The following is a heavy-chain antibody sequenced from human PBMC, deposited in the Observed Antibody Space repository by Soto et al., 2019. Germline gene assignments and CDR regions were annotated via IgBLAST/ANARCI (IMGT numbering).Heavy chain of an antibody. CDR2: IYWDDDK. Sequence: QITLKESGPTLVKPTQTLTLTCTFSGFSLSTHGVGVGWIRQPPGKALQWLALIYWDDDKRYSPSLKSSLTITEDTSKNQVVLTMTNMDPVDTAIYFCAHSPSYYYDYWGQGTLVTVSS. CDR1: GFSLSTHGVG. CDR3: AHSPSYYYDY. J-gene: IGHJ4*02. D-gene: IGHD3-10*01. V-gene: IGHV2-5*02.